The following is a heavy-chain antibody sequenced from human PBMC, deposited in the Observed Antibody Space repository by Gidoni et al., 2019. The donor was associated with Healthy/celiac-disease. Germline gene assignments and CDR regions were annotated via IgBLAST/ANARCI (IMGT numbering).Heavy chain of an antibody. V-gene: IGHV1-69*01. J-gene: IGHJ4*02. CDR2: IIPIFGTA. D-gene: IGHD6-13*01. CDR3: ARGEGYSSSWLPFDY. Sequence: QVQLVQSGAEVKKPGSSVKVSCKASGGTFISYAISGVRQARGRGLEWMGGIIPIFGTANYAQKFQGRVTITADESTSTAYMELSSLRSEDTAVYYCARGEGYSSSWLPFDYWGQGTLVTVSS. CDR1: GGTFISYA.